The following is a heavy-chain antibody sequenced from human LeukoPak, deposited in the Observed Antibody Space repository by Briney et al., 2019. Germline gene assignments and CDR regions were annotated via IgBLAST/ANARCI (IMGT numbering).Heavy chain of an antibody. CDR3: ARQTNSDWE. V-gene: IGHV4-61*02. D-gene: IGHD2-21*02. J-gene: IGHJ4*02. Sequence: SETLSLTCTVAGGSISSGSYYWSWIRQPAGKGLEWIGRVYTSGSTNYNPSLKSRVTISVDTSKNQFSLKLSSVTAADTAVYYCARQTNSDWEWGQGTLVTVSS. CDR2: VYTSGST. CDR1: GGSISSGSYY.